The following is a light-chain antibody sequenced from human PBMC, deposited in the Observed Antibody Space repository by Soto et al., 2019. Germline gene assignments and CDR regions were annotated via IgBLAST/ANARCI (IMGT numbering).Light chain of an antibody. CDR1: QSFDSN. CDR2: GAS. Sequence: EIVMTQSPATLSVSPGERATLSCRASQSFDSNLAWYQQKPGQAPRILIYGASTRATGVQARFSGSGSGTEFTLTISSLKSEDFAVYYCQQYNDWPSMYTFGQGTKLEMK. CDR3: QQYNDWPSMYT. J-gene: IGKJ2*01. V-gene: IGKV3-15*01.